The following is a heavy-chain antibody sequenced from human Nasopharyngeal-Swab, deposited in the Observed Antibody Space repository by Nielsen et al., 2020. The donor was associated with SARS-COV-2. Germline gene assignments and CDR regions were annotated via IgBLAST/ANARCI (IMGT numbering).Heavy chain of an antibody. CDR1: GFTFGDYA. J-gene: IGHJ6*02. CDR3: AKGSYSSSWYFGRGGHYYGMDV. V-gene: IGHV3-43*02. D-gene: IGHD6-13*01. Sequence: GESLKISCAASGFTFGDYAMHWVRQAPGKGLEWVSLISGDGGSTYYADSVKGRFTISRDNSKNSLYLQMNSLRTEDTALYYCAKGSYSSSWYFGRGGHYYGMDVWGQETTVTVSS. CDR2: ISGDGGST.